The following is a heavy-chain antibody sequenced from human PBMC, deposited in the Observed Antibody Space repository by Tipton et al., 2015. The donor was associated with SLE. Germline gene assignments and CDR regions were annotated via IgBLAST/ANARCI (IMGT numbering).Heavy chain of an antibody. Sequence: TLSLTCDVSGYSISSAYYWGWIRQPPGKGLEWIGNIWHTGSIYYNPSLKSRVTLSLDMSNNQFSLRLNSLTAADTAVYYCAKLAGVGTKRNYFDYWGQGTLVTVSS. J-gene: IGHJ4*02. CDR1: GYSISSAYY. CDR3: AKLAGVGTKRNYFDY. V-gene: IGHV4-38-2*01. D-gene: IGHD1-26*01. CDR2: IWHTGSI.